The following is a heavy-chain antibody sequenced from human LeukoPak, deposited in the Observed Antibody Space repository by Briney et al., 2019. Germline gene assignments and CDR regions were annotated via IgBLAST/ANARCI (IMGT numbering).Heavy chain of an antibody. CDR3: ARVLQNYYYLDV. V-gene: IGHV4-59*11. CDR2: IYDSEST. D-gene: IGHD3-3*01. Sequence: PSETLSLTCTVSGVSISSHYWSWVRRPPGKGLEWIGNIYDSESTHYKSSLKSRVTISVDTSKNQFSLRLRSVTAADTAVYYCARVLQNYYYLDVWGKGTTVTVSS. J-gene: IGHJ6*03. CDR1: GVSISSHY.